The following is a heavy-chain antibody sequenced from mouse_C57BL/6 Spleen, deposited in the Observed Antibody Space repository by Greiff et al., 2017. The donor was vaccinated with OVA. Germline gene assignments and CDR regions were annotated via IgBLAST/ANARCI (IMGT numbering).Heavy chain of an antibody. V-gene: IGHV1-76*01. Sequence: QVQLQHSGAELVRPGASVKLSCKASGYTFTDYYINWVKQRPGQGLEWIARIYPGSGNTYYNEKFKGKATLTAEKSSSTAYMQLSSLTSEDSAVYFCARRNYFDYWGQGTTLTVSS. CDR1: GYTFTDYY. J-gene: IGHJ2*01. CDR2: IYPGSGNT. CDR3: ARRNYFDY.